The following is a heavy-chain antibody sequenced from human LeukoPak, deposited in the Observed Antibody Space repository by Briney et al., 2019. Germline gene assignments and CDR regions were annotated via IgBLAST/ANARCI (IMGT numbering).Heavy chain of an antibody. D-gene: IGHD2-15*01. CDR1: GYTFTSYG. J-gene: IGHJ5*02. V-gene: IGHV1-3*01. CDR3: AREPRYCSGGSCYGYWFDP. CDR2: INAGNGNT. Sequence: SVKVSCKASGYTFTSYGISWVRQAPGQRLEWMGWINAGNGNTKYSQKFQGRVTITRDTSASTAYMELSSLRSEDTAVYYCAREPRYCSGGSCYGYWFDPWGQGTLVTVSS.